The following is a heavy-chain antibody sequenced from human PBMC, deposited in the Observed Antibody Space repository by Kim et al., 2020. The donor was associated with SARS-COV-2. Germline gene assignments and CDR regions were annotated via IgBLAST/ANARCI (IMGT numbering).Heavy chain of an antibody. J-gene: IGHJ6*02. CDR1: GGTFSSYA. CDR2: IIPIFGTA. D-gene: IGHD6-13*01. V-gene: IGHV1-69*13. CDR3: ARVFPGIAAAGTARDYYYYGMDV. Sequence: SVKVSCKASGGTFSSYAISWVRQAPGQGLEWMGGIIPIFGTANYAQKFQGRVTITADESTSTAYMELSGLRSEDTAVYYCARVFPGIAAAGTARDYYYYGMDVWGQGTTVTVSS.